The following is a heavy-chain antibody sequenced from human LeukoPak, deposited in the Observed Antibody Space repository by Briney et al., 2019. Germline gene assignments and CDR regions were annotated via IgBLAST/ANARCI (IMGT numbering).Heavy chain of an antibody. CDR2: IYYSGST. J-gene: IGHJ4*02. CDR3: ARGRGYCSNTSCYLFDY. V-gene: IGHV4-31*03. Sequence: SQTLSLTCTVSGGSISSGGYYWSWIRQHPGKGLEWIGYIYYSGSTYYNPSLKSRVTISVDTSKNQFSLRLSSVTAADTAVYYCARGRGYCSNTSCYLFDYWGQGTLVTVSS. CDR1: GGSISSGGYY. D-gene: IGHD2-2*01.